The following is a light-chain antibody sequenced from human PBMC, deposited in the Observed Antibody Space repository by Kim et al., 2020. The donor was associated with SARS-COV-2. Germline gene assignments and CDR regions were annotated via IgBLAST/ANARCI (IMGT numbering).Light chain of an antibody. CDR3: QQYGSSPRT. CDR1: QSVRSRY. J-gene: IGKJ1*01. V-gene: IGKV3-20*01. Sequence: PGERAALSCRASQSVRSRYLVWNQQKPGQAPRLLIYGASSRATDIPDRFSGSGSGADFTLAISRLETEDVAVYYCQQYGSSPRTVGEGTKV. CDR2: GAS.